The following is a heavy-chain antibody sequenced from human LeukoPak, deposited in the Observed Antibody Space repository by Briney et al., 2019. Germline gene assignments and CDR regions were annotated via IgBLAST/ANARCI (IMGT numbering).Heavy chain of an antibody. V-gene: IGHV1-2*02. CDR2: INPNSGGT. Sequence: ASVKVSCKASGYTFTGYYMQWVRLAPGQELEWMGWINPNSGGTNYAQKFQGRVTMTRDTSISTAYMELSRLRSDDTAVYYCARVGMGGSYFPFDYWGQGTLVTVSS. CDR1: GYTFTGYY. CDR3: ARVGMGGSYFPFDY. D-gene: IGHD1-26*01. J-gene: IGHJ4*02.